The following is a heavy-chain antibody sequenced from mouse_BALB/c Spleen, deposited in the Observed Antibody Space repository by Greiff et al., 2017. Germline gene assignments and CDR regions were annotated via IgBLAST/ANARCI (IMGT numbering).Heavy chain of an antibody. Sequence: QVQLKQSGAELARPGASVKLSCKASGYAFSSYWMNWVKQRPGQGLEWIGQIYPGDGDTNYNGKFKGKATLTADKSSSTAYMQLSSLTSEDSAVYFCARSLLRAMDYWGQGTSVTVSS. CDR3: ARSLLRAMDY. D-gene: IGHD1-1*01. CDR1: GYAFSSYW. V-gene: IGHV1-80*01. CDR2: IYPGDGDT. J-gene: IGHJ4*01.